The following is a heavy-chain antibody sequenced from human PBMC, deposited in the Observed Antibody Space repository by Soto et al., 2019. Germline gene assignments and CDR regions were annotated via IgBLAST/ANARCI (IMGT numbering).Heavy chain of an antibody. J-gene: IGHJ3*02. Sequence: ASVKVSCKASGYTFTSYTMHWVRQFPGQRLEWMGWINAGNGNTKYSQKFQGRVTITRDTSASTAYMELSSLRSEDTAVYYCARVTRGNVDAFDIWGQGTMVTVS. D-gene: IGHD2-15*01. CDR2: INAGNGNT. CDR3: ARVTRGNVDAFDI. CDR1: GYTFTSYT. V-gene: IGHV1-3*01.